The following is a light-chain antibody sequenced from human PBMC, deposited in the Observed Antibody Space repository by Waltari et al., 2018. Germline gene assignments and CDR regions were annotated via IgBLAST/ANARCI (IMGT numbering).Light chain of an antibody. J-gene: IGLJ2*01. CDR1: SSDVGGYNY. Sequence: QSALTQPRSVSGSPGQSVTISCTGTSSDVGGYNYVSWYQQHQGKAPKLMIHDVNKRPSGVPDRFSGSKSGNTASLTISGLQAEDEADYYCCSYAGSYIFGVFGGGTKLTVL. CDR2: DVN. CDR3: CSYAGSYIFGV. V-gene: IGLV2-11*01.